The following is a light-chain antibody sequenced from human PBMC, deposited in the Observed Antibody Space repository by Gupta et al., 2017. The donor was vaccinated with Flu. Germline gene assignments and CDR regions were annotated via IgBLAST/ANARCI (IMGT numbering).Light chain of an antibody. CDR1: QSVSSN. J-gene: IGKJ1*01. V-gene: IGKV3-15*01. CDR3: QQYNKWRT. Sequence: SPATLSVSPGERATLSCRASQSVSSNLAWYQQKPGQAPRLLIYGASTRATGIPARFSGSGSGTEFTLTISSLQSEDFAVYYCQQYNKWRTFGQGTKVEIK. CDR2: GAS.